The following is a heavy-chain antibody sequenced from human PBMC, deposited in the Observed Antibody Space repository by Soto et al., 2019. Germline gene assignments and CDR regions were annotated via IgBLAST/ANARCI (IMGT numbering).Heavy chain of an antibody. Sequence: GGSLRLSCAASGFTFSSYAMSWVRQAPGKGLEWVSAISGSGGSTYYADSVKGRFTISRDNSKNTLYLQMNSLRAEDTAVYYCAKDPLGYCSGGSCYNPLYFDYWGQGTLVNVSS. D-gene: IGHD2-15*01. CDR2: ISGSGGST. CDR1: GFTFSSYA. J-gene: IGHJ4*02. CDR3: AKDPLGYCSGGSCYNPLYFDY. V-gene: IGHV3-23*01.